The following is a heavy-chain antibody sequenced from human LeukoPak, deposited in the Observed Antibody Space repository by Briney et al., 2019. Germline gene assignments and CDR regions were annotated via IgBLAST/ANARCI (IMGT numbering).Heavy chain of an antibody. CDR3: ARGRSGYYYGSGSYIRYYYMDV. CDR1: GFTFSSYS. Sequence: GGSLRLSCAASGFTFSSYSMNWVRQAPGKGLEWVSGINWNGGSTGYADSVKGRFTISRDNAKNSLYLQMNSLRAEDTALYYCARGRSGYYYGSGSYIRYYYMDVWGKGTTVTVSS. CDR2: INWNGGST. D-gene: IGHD3-10*01. V-gene: IGHV3-20*04. J-gene: IGHJ6*03.